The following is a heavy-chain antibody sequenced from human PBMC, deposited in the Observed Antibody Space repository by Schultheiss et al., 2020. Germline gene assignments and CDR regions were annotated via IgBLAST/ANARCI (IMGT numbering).Heavy chain of an antibody. CDR1: GFTFSNYG. J-gene: IGHJ4*02. CDR2: IWYDGSNK. Sequence: GESLKISCATSGFTFSNYGILWVRQAPGKGLEWVAVIWYDGSNKYYADSVKGRFTISRDNSKNTLFLQMNSLRAEDTAVYYCAKTRDYYDSSDRPYYFDYWGQGTLVTVSS. D-gene: IGHD3-22*01. V-gene: IGHV3-33*06. CDR3: AKTRDYYDSSDRPYYFDY.